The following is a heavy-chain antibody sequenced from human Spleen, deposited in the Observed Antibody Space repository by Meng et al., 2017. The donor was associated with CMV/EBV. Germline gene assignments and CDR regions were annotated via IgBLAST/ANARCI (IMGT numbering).Heavy chain of an antibody. CDR3: AKGSMVRGAKYDY. V-gene: IGHV3-43*01. CDR2: INWDGSNT. CDR1: GFTFDDYT. J-gene: IGHJ4*02. D-gene: IGHD3-10*01. Sequence: CAASGFTFDDYTMQWVRQAPGKGLEWVYLINWDGSNTYYADSVKGRFTISRDNRKNSLFLQMNSLRTEDTALYYCAKGSMVRGAKYDYWGQGTLVTVSS.